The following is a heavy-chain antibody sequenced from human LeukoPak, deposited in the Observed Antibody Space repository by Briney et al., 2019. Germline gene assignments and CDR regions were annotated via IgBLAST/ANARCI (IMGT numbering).Heavy chain of an antibody. J-gene: IGHJ4*02. Sequence: LSLTCTVSGGSISSSSYYWGWIRRPPGKGLEWVSYISSSSSTIYYADSVKGRFTISRDNAKNSLYLQMNSLRADDTAVYYCAKDRVDGSGSQFDSWGQGSLVTVSS. D-gene: IGHD3-10*01. CDR3: AKDRVDGSGSQFDS. V-gene: IGHV3-11*01. CDR1: GGSISSSSYY. CDR2: ISSSSSTI.